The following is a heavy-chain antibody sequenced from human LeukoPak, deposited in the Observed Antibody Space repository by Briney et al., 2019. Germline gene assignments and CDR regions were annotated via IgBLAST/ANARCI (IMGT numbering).Heavy chain of an antibody. J-gene: IGHJ4*02. CDR2: INPDGTTT. V-gene: IGHV3-74*01. D-gene: IGHD1-26*01. Sequence: GSLRLSCAASGFPFSNYWVHWVRQAPGMGLVWVSRINPDGTTTSYADSVKGRFTISRDNAKNTLYLQMNSLRAEDTAVYYCARGYSGSYRIDYWGQGTLVTVSS. CDR3: ARGYSGSYRIDY. CDR1: GFPFSNYW.